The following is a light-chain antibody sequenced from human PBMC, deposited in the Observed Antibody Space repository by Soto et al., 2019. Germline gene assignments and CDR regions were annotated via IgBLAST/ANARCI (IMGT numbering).Light chain of an antibody. V-gene: IGKV1-5*01. Sequence: DIQMTQSPSPLSAFVGYRVTTACRASQSISRELDWYQQKPGKGPRLMIYDASSWASGVPSKFSGSGSGTEFTLTISSLQPGDFATYYCRQYKNYDWTLGQGTRVEIK. CDR1: QSISRE. J-gene: IGKJ1*01. CDR2: DAS. CDR3: RQYKNYDWT.